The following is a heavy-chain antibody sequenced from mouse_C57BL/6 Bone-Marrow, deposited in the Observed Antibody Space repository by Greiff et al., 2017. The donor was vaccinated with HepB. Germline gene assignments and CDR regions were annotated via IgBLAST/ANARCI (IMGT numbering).Heavy chain of an antibody. CDR1: GYTFTNYW. CDR3: ARGLRRGHWYFDV. D-gene: IGHD2-4*01. Sequence: QVQLQQSGAELVRPGTSVKMSCKASGYTFTNYWIGWAKQRPGHGLEWIGDIYPGGGYTNYNEKFKGKATLTADKSSSTAYMQFSSLTSEDSAIYYCARGLRRGHWYFDVWGTGTTVTVSS. CDR2: IYPGGGYT. V-gene: IGHV1-63*01. J-gene: IGHJ1*03.